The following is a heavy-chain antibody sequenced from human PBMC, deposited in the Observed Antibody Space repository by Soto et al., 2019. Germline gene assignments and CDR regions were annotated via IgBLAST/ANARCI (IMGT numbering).Heavy chain of an antibody. CDR1: GYTLTSYA. D-gene: IGHD6-19*01. Sequence: ASVKVSCKASGYTLTSYAMHWVRQAPGQRLEWMGWINAGNGNTKYSQKFQGRVTITRDTSASTAYMELSSLRSEDTAVYYCARDLGIAVDGIRSNYLDYWGQGTRVNVSS. CDR2: INAGNGNT. V-gene: IGHV1-3*01. CDR3: ARDLGIAVDGIRSNYLDY. J-gene: IGHJ4*02.